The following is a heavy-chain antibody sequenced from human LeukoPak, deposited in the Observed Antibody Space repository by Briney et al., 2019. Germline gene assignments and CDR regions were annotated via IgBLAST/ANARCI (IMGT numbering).Heavy chain of an antibody. CDR2: INHSGIT. D-gene: IGHD2-15*01. J-gene: IGHJ5*02. CDR1: GRSFSGYY. Sequence: SETLSLTCAVYGRSFSGYYWTWIRQTPGKGLEWIGEINHSGITDYNPSLRSRVTISVDTSKNQFSLKLSSVTAADTAIYYCARAVIVVAASTQRNWFDPWGQGTLVTVSS. V-gene: IGHV4-34*01. CDR3: ARAVIVVAASTQRNWFDP.